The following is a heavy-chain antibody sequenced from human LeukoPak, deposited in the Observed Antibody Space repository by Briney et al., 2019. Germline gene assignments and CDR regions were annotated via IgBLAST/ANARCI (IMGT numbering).Heavy chain of an antibody. CDR2: IKSKTDGGTT. Sequence: GGSLRLSCAASGLTFSNTWMTWVRQAPGKGLEWVGRIKSKTDGGTTDYTTPVKGRFTISRDDSKNALYLQMNSLKAEDTAVYYCVGSYLGYWGQGTLVTVSS. CDR1: GLTFSNTW. CDR3: VGSYLGY. V-gene: IGHV3-15*01. J-gene: IGHJ4*02. D-gene: IGHD3-10*01.